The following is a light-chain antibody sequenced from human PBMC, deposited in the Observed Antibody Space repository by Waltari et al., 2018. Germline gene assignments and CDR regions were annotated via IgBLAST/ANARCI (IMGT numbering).Light chain of an antibody. J-gene: IGKJ3*01. CDR3: MQGLHFPLT. CDR1: QSLLYSNGYNY. Sequence: DVVMTQSPLSLPVTPGEPASIPCSSSQSLLYSNGYNYVNWYLQRPGQSPQLLIYLGSNRASGVPGRFSGSGSGTDFTLKISRVEAEDVGVYYCMQGLHFPLTFGPGTKVDIK. V-gene: IGKV2-28*01. CDR2: LGS.